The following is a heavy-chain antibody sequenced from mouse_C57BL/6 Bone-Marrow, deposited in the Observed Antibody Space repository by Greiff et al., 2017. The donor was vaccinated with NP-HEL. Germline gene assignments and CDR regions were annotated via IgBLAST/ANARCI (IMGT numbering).Heavy chain of an antibody. CDR3: ARMGGSRAWFAY. J-gene: IGHJ3*01. CDR1: GYTFTSYW. CDR2: IDPSDSET. Sequence: QVQLKQPGAELVRPGSSVKLSCKASGYTFTSYWMHWVKQRPIQGLEWIGNIDPSDSETHYNQKFKDKATLTVDKSSSTAYMQLSSLTSEDSAVYYCARMGGSRAWFAYWGQGTLVTVSA. V-gene: IGHV1-52*01. D-gene: IGHD1-1*01.